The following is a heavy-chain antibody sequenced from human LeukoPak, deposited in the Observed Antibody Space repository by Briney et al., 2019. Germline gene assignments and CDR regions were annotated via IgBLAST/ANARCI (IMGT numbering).Heavy chain of an antibody. V-gene: IGHV1-69*05. CDR2: IIPIFGTA. J-gene: IGHJ6*03. CDR1: GGTFSSYA. CDR3: ARDLERHRNYYYYMDV. D-gene: IGHD1-1*01. Sequence: SVKVSCKASGGTFSSYAISWVRQAPGQGLEWMGGIIPIFGTANYAQKFQGRVTITTDESTSTAYMELSSLRSEDTAVYYCARDLERHRNYYYYMDVWGKGTTVTVSS.